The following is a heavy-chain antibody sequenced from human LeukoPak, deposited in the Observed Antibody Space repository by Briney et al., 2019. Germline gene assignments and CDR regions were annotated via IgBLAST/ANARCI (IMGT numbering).Heavy chain of an antibody. CDR2: IYYSGST. Sequence: SETLSLTCTVSGGSISSGGYYWSWIRQHPGKGLEWIGSIYYSGSTYYNPSLKSRVTISVDTSKNQFSLKLSSVTAADTAVYYCARRRGDGRPFDYWGQGTLVTVSS. D-gene: IGHD4-17*01. V-gene: IGHV4-39*01. CDR1: GGSISSGGYY. J-gene: IGHJ4*02. CDR3: ARRRGDGRPFDY.